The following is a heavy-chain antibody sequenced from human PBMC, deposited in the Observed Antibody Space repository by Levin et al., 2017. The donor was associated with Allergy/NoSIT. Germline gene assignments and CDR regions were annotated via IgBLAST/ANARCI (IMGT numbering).Heavy chain of an antibody. J-gene: IGHJ6*02. D-gene: IGHD2-15*01. Sequence: KGLEWVAAISGRGSTTQYADSVRGRFTISRDNAKNRLYLQMDSLRAEDTAVYYCVKDGLKDFGTPGMDVWGQGTTVSVTS. CDR3: VKDGLKDFGTPGMDV. CDR2: ISGRGSTT. V-gene: IGHV3-23*01.